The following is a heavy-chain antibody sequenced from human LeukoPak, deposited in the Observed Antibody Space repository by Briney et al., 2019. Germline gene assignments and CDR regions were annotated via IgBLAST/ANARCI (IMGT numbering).Heavy chain of an antibody. CDR3: ARVPSSYGYYYGMDV. CDR2: ISTSTGNP. CDR1: GYSFTYYP. Sequence: ASVKVSCKASGYSFTYYPLNWVRQAPGQGLEWMGWISTSTGNPTYAQGFTGRFVFSLDTSVSTAYLQISSLKAEDTAVYYCARVPSSYGYYYGMDVWGQGTTVTVSS. D-gene: IGHD5-18*01. J-gene: IGHJ6*02. V-gene: IGHV7-4-1*02.